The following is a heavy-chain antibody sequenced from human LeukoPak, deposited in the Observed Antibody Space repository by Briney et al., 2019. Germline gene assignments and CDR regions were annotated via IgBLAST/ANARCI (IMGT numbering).Heavy chain of an antibody. J-gene: IGHJ5*02. CDR2: INTNNGAT. CDR1: GHTFTSDTY. Sequence: ASVKVSCKASGHTFTSDTYIHWVRQAPGQGPEWMGWINTNNGATDYAQKFQGRVTMTRDTPISTIYMELYRLTSGDMAVYYCTRDRLMKWFDPWGQGTLVTVSS. CDR3: TRDRLMKWFDP. V-gene: IGHV1-2*02. D-gene: IGHD5-12*01.